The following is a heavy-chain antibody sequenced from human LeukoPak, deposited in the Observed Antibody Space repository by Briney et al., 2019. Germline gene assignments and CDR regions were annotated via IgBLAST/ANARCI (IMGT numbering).Heavy chain of an antibody. J-gene: IGHJ4*02. Sequence: SETLSLTCTVSGGXISSYYCSWIRQPPGKGLEWIGYIYYTGSTNYNPSLKSRVTISVDTSKNQFSLKLGSVTAADTAVYYCARRAVAGTIDYWGQGTLVTVSS. CDR2: IYYTGST. D-gene: IGHD6-19*01. CDR1: GGXISSYY. V-gene: IGHV4-59*08. CDR3: ARRAVAGTIDY.